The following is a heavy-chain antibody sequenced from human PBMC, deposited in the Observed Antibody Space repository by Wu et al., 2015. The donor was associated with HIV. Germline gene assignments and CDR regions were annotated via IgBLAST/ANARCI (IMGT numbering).Heavy chain of an antibody. CDR3: ATPRSPGFSSAWPTYFDY. J-gene: IGHJ1*01. CDR1: GNTFNA. CDR2: IIPLFGTR. V-gene: IGHV1-69*05. D-gene: IGHD3-22*01. Sequence: QVQLVQFGAEVKKPGSSVMISCKASGNTFNAINWVRQAPGRGLEWMGGIIPLFGTRDYAHMFQGRITISTDESTSTAFLRLTTLKSEDTAVYYCATPRSPGFSSAWPTYFDYWGQGHTGHRLL.